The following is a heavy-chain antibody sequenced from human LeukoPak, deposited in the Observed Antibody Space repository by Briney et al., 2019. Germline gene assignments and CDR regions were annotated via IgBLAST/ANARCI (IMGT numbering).Heavy chain of an antibody. CDR1: GGSISSGGYY. J-gene: IGHJ3*02. Sequence: SQTLSLTCTVSGGSISSGGYYWSWIRQHPGKGLEWIGYIYYSGSTYFNPSLKSRVTISVDTSKNQFSLKLSSVTAADTAVYYCARGLMVRGVIGIWGQGTMVTVPS. V-gene: IGHV4-31*03. CDR2: IYYSGST. CDR3: ARGLMVRGVIGI. D-gene: IGHD3-10*01.